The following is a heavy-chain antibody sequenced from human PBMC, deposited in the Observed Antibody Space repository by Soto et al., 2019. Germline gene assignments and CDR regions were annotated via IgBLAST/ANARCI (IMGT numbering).Heavy chain of an antibody. CDR2: TYYSGST. V-gene: IGHV4-59*01. D-gene: IGHD1-26*01. J-gene: IGHJ4*02. CDR1: GGSISSYY. Sequence: SETLSLTCTVSGGSISSYYWSWIRQPPGKGLEWIGYTYYSGSTNYNPSLKSRVTVSVDTPKNQFSLKLSSVTAADTGVYYCARDRSHEWELLMQYFDSWGPGTPATVSS. CDR3: ARDRSHEWELLMQYFDS.